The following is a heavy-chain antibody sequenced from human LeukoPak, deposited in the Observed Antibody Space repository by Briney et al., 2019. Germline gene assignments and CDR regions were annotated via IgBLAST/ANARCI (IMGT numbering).Heavy chain of an antibody. J-gene: IGHJ4*02. CDR3: ARDGH. CDR2: ISYDGSNK. CDR1: GFTFSSYA. Sequence: GGSLRLSCAASGFTFSSYAMHWVRQAPGKGLEWVAVISYDGSNKYYADSVKGRFTISRDNAKNSLYLQMNSLRAEDTAVYYCARDGHWGQGTLVTVSS. V-gene: IGHV3-30*04.